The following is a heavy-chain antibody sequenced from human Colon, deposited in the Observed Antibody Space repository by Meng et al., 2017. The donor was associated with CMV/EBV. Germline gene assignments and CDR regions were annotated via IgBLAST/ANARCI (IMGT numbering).Heavy chain of an antibody. Sequence: EVRGVRSGGGPVPAGGAMRRTCAGCGFTFSRKGMHWVGQGPGKGLVWVSRINTDGSTTYDAESVKGRFTISRDNATNTLSLQMNRRRAEDTAVYYCASRDYWGQGTLVTVSS. CDR3: ASRDY. V-gene: IGHV3-74*01. J-gene: IGHJ4*02. CDR1: GFTFSRKG. CDR2: INTDGSTT.